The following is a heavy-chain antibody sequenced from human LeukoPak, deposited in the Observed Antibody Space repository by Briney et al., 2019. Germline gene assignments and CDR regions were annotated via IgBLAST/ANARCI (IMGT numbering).Heavy chain of an antibody. D-gene: IGHD3-22*01. Sequence: SETLSLTCAVYGGSFSGYYWSWIRQPPGKGLEWIGEINHSGSTNYNPSLKSRVTISVDTSKNQFSVKLSSVTAADTAVYYCARGCRTYYYDSSGYYSAKYYYYYMDVWGKGTTVTVSS. V-gene: IGHV4-34*01. CDR3: ARGCRTYYYDSSGYYSAKYYYYYMDV. J-gene: IGHJ6*03. CDR1: GGSFSGYY. CDR2: INHSGST.